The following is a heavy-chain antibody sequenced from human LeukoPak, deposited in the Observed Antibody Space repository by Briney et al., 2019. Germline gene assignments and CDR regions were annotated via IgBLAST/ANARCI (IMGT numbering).Heavy chain of an antibody. J-gene: IGHJ4*02. Sequence: QPGGSLRLSCAASGFTFSSYTMSWVRQAPGKGLEWVAVTSYDGSNKYYADSVKGRFTISRDNSKNTLYLQMNGLRAEDTAVYFCAKQSAGSAAWYSLHYDFWGQGTLVTVSS. CDR1: GFTFSSYT. V-gene: IGHV3-30*18. CDR2: TSYDGSNK. D-gene: IGHD6-13*01. CDR3: AKQSAGSAAWYSLHYDF.